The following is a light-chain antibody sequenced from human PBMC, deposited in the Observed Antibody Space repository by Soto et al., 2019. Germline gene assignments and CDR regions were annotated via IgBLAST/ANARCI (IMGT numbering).Light chain of an antibody. Sequence: EIVLTQSPGTLSLSPGERATLACRASQSVNSSYLAWYQQKPGQAPRLLLYGASSWANGIPDRFSGRGSGTDFTLTISRLKPEDVAVDYWQHYGSSPRTFGQGTQVEIK. CDR3: QHYGSSPRT. J-gene: IGKJ1*01. CDR2: GAS. CDR1: QSVNSSY. V-gene: IGKV3-20*01.